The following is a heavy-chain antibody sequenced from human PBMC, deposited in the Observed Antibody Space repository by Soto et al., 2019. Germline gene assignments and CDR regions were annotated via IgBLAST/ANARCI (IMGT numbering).Heavy chain of an antibody. CDR2: IIPIFGTA. V-gene: IGHV1-69*13. Sequence: SVNVSCKASGGTFSSYAISWVRQAPGQGLEWMGGIIPIFGTANYAQKFQGRVTITADESTSTAYMELSSLRSEDTAVYYCASPQNSIAVAGPYYYYYGMDVWGQGTTVTVSS. CDR3: ASPQNSIAVAGPYYYYYGMDV. D-gene: IGHD6-19*01. J-gene: IGHJ6*02. CDR1: GGTFSSYA.